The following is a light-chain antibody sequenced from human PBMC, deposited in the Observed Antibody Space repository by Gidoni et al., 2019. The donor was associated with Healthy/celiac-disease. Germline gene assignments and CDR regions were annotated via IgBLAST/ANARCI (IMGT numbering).Light chain of an antibody. Sequence: DIQMSQPPSSLSALVGDRVTITCRASQSISSDLNWYQQKPRKAPKILIYAASSLRSGVPSRSGGSGSGRDFTLTISSLQPEDFATYYCQQSYNTPLAFXGXTKVEIK. CDR1: QSISSD. CDR2: AAS. V-gene: IGKV1-39*01. CDR3: QQSYNTPLA. J-gene: IGKJ4*01.